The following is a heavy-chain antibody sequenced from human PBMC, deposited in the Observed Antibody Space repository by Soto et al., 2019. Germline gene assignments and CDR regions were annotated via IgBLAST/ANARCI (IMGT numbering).Heavy chain of an antibody. CDR2: TGGSGDST. CDR3: AKGGPASYYFGMDV. D-gene: IGHD6-25*01. V-gene: IGHV3-23*01. Sequence: PGGSLRLSCAASGFIFSNYAMTWVRQAPGKGLEWVSATGGSGDSTYYVDSVKGRFSISRDNSKNTLYLQMNSLRADDTAVYYCAKGGPASYYFGMDVWGQGTTVTVSS. J-gene: IGHJ6*02. CDR1: GFIFSNYA.